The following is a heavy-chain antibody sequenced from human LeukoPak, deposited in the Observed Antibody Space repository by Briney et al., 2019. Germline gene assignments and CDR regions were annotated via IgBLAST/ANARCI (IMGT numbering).Heavy chain of an antibody. V-gene: IGHV5-51*01. CDR1: GYRFTSYW. CDR2: IYPGDSDT. CDR3: ARASELYSYGTFDY. Sequence: GEALKISFKGSGYRFTSYWIGWVRQMPGKGLGWRGIIYPGDSDTRYSPSFQGQVTISAAKSISTAYLQWSSLKASDTAMYYCARASELYSYGTFDYWGQGTLVTVSS. D-gene: IGHD5-18*01. J-gene: IGHJ4*02.